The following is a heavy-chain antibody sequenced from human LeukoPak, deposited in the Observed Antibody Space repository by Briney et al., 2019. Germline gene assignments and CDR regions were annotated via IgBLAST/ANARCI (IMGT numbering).Heavy chain of an antibody. CDR1: GYTFTDLY. CDR3: ATYNRPDTPSRPFDY. Sequence: GASVKVSCKASGYTFTDLYMHWVRQAPGQGPEWMGWINPNSGDTEYAQKFQGRVTMTRDTSISTAYMELSSLSSADTALYYCATYNRPDTPSRPFDYWGQGSLVTVSS. D-gene: IGHD5-24*01. V-gene: IGHV1-2*02. CDR2: INPNSGDT. J-gene: IGHJ4*02.